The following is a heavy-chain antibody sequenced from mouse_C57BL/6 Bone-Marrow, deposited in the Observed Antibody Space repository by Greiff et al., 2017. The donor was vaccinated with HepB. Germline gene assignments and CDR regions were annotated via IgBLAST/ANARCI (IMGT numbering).Heavy chain of an antibody. J-gene: IGHJ1*03. D-gene: IGHD1-1*01. CDR2: ISSGSSTI. CDR1: GFTFSDYG. Sequence: EVKLVESGGGLVKPGGSLKLSCAASGFTFSDYGMHWVRQAPEKGLEWVAYISSGSSTIYYADTVKGRFPISRDNAKNTLFLQMTSLRSEDTAMYYCARDYYGSSYWYFDVWGTGTTVTVSS. V-gene: IGHV5-17*01. CDR3: ARDYYGSSYWYFDV.